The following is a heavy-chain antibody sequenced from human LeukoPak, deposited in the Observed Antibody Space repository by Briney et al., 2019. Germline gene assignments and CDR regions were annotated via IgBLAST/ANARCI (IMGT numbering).Heavy chain of an antibody. V-gene: IGHV4-34*01. J-gene: IGHJ6*03. CDR2: INHSGST. D-gene: IGHD3-22*01. CDR3: ARGVKVYYDSSGYGYYYYMDV. Sequence: PSETLSLTCAVYGGSFSGYYWSRIRQPPGKGLEWIGEINHSGSTNYNPSLKSRVTISVDTSKNQFSLKLSSVTAADTAVYYCARGVKVYYDSSGYGYYYYMDVWGKGTTVTVSS. CDR1: GGSFSGYY.